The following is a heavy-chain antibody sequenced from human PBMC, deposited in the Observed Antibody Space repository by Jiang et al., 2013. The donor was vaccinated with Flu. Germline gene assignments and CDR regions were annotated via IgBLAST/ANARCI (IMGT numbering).Heavy chain of an antibody. CDR2: IYHSGST. CDR1: GYSISSGYY. D-gene: IGHD5-18*01. Sequence: GSGLVKPSETLSLTCAVSGYSISSGYYWGWIRQPPGKGLEWIGSIYHSGSTYYNPSLKSRVTISVDTSKNQLSLKLSSVTAADTAVYYCARGHTAMVKNYWGQGTLVTVSS. V-gene: IGHV4-38-2*01. CDR3: ARGHTAMVKNY. J-gene: IGHJ4*02.